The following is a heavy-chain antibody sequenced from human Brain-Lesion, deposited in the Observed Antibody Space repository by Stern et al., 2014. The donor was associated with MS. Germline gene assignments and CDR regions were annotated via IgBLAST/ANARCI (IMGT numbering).Heavy chain of an antibody. Sequence: QVQLVQSGGGLVQPGGSLRLSCAASGFTYTDYGMRWVRQAPGKGPEWVALKSNDGNHKYYAGSVKVRITISRDNSKNTLYLQMNSLRVEDTAVYYCAKHLAERPFDYWGQGTLVTVSS. CDR2: KSNDGNHK. J-gene: IGHJ4*02. CDR1: GFTYTDYG. D-gene: IGHD1-1*01. CDR3: AKHLAERPFDY. V-gene: IGHV3-30*18.